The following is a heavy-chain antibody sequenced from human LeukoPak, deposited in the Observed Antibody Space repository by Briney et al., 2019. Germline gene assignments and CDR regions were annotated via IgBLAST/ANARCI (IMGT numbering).Heavy chain of an antibody. CDR2: IFRSGTT. D-gene: IGHD3-22*01. CDR3: ARDSRNYYDSSGRYYFDY. CDR1: GYSISSGYY. V-gene: IGHV4-38-2*02. Sequence: SGTLSLTCTVSGYSISSGYYWGWIRQPPGKGLGWIGSIFRSGTTYYNPSLRSRVTISVDTSKNQFSLKLSSVTSADTAVYYCARDSRNYYDSSGRYYFDYWGQGTLVTVSS. J-gene: IGHJ4*02.